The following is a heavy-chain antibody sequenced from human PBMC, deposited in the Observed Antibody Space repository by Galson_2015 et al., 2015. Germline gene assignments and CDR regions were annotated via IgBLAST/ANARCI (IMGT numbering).Heavy chain of an antibody. CDR2: IIPIFGTA. CDR1: GGTFSNYG. D-gene: IGHD2/OR15-2a*01. J-gene: IGHJ4*02. Sequence: SVKVSCKASGGTFSNYGINWVRQAPGQGLEWMGGIIPIFGTANYAQRFQGRLTITADKSTTTAYMELRSLRSDDTAVYYCTRPSQYCNFPACPYNYWGQGSLVTVS. CDR3: TRPSQYCNFPACPYNY. V-gene: IGHV1-69*06.